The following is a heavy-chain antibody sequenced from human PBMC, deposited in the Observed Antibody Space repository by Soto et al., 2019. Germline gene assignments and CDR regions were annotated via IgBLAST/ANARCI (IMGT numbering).Heavy chain of an antibody. Sequence: GGSLRLSCAASGFTFSSYAMSWVRQAPGKGLEWVSAISGSGGSTYYADSVKGRFTISRDNSKNTLYLQMNSLRAEDTAVYYCASRYCSGGSCYWVRDAFDIWGQGTMVTVSS. D-gene: IGHD2-15*01. CDR1: GFTFSSYA. CDR2: ISGSGGST. V-gene: IGHV3-23*01. J-gene: IGHJ3*02. CDR3: ASRYCSGGSCYWVRDAFDI.